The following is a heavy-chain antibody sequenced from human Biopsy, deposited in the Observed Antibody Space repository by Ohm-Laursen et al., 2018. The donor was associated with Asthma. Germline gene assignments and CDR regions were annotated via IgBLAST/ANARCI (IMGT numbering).Heavy chain of an antibody. CDR3: ASHWDWGSFFDY. CDR2: ISYTGSA. CDR1: GGSMSSSSYY. Sequence: SDTLSLTCTVSGGSMSSSSYYWGWIRQPPGKGLEWMGSISYTGSAYHNPSLKSRVTISVDTSKNHFSLKLSSVTAADTAVYYCASHWDWGSFFDYWGQGTPVTVSS. V-gene: IGHV4-39*02. D-gene: IGHD7-27*01. J-gene: IGHJ4*02.